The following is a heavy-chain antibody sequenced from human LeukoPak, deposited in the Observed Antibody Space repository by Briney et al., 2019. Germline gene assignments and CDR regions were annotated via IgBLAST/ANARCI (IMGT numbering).Heavy chain of an antibody. CDR2: ISSSGSTI. J-gene: IGHJ6*04. CDR1: GFTFSTYE. D-gene: IGHD3-10*02. Sequence: GGSLRLACAASGFTFSTYEMNSVRQAPGKWREWVSYISSSGSTIYYADSVKGRFTISRDNAKNSLYLQMNRLRAEDTAVYYCAELGITMIGGVWGKGTTVTISS. CDR3: AELGITMIGGV. V-gene: IGHV3-48*03.